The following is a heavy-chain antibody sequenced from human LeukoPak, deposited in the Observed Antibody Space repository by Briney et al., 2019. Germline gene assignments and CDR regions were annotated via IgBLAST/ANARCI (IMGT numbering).Heavy chain of an antibody. J-gene: IGHJ5*02. CDR3: ASQQLPNWFDP. Sequence: SEILSLICTVSGGSISSYYWSWIRQPPGKGLEWIGYIYYSGSTNYNPSLKSRVTISVDTSKNQFSLKLSSVTAADTAVYYCASQQLPNWFDPWGQGTLVTVSS. CDR2: IYYSGST. D-gene: IGHD6-13*01. CDR1: GGSISSYY. V-gene: IGHV4-59*01.